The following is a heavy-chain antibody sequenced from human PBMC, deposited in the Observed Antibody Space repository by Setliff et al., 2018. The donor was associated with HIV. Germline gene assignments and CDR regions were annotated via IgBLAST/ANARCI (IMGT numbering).Heavy chain of an antibody. D-gene: IGHD3-9*01. Sequence: PSETRSLTWAVYGGSLNDYSWNWIRQSPGKGLEWIGEVNLPKTLNYNPSLESRITISVDTSKKQFSLDLSSVTAADTAVYFCARAIVKTGYHTKSRVFDYWGQGTLVTVSS. CDR3: ARAIVKTGYHTKSRVFDY. CDR1: GGSLNDYS. J-gene: IGHJ4*02. V-gene: IGHV4-34*01. CDR2: VNLPKTL.